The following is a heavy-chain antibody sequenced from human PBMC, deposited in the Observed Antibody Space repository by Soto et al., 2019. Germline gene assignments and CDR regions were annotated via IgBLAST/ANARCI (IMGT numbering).Heavy chain of an antibody. Sequence: QGLEWMGIINPSGGSTSYAQKFHGRVTMTRDTSTSTVYMELSSLRSEDTAVYYCARDYREGGYDIYYYYMDVWGKGITVSVYS. CDR3: ARDYREGGYDIYYYYMDV. D-gene: IGHD5-12*01. V-gene: IGHV1-46*03. J-gene: IGHJ6*03. CDR2: INPSGGST.